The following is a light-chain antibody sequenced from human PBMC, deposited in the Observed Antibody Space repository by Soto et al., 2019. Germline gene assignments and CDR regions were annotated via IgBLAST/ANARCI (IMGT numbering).Light chain of an antibody. J-gene: IGLJ1*01. CDR3: SSYTSSSTHNYV. CDR1: SSDVVGYNY. CDR2: DVS. Sequence: SALTQPASVSGSPGQSITISCTGTSSDVVGYNYVSWYQQHPGKAPKLMIYDVSNRPSGVSNRFSGSKSGNTASLTISGLQAEDEADYYCSSYTSSSTHNYVFGPGTKVTVL. V-gene: IGLV2-14*01.